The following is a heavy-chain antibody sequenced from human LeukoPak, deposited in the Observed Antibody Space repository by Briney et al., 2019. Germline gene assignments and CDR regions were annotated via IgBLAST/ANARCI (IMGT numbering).Heavy chain of an antibody. J-gene: IGHJ4*02. CDR2: INPNSGGT. CDR1: GYTFTDYS. V-gene: IGHV1-2*02. Sequence: ASVKVSCKASGYTFTDYSMHWVRQVPGQGLEWMGWINPNSGGTNYTQKLQGRVTMTTDTSTSTAYMELRSLRSDDTAVYYCARDPRLLWFGELGPYFDYWGQGTLVTVSS. D-gene: IGHD3-10*01. CDR3: ARDPRLLWFGELGPYFDY.